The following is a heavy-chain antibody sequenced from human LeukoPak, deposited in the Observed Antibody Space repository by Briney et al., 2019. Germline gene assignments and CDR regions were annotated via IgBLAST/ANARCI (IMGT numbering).Heavy chain of an antibody. CDR2: ISGSGGST. Sequence: PGGSLRRSCAVTGFTFSSYGMSWVRHAPGKGLEWVSAISGSGGSTYYADSVKGRFTISRDNSKNTLYLQMNSLRAEDTAVYYCAKDEDTAMIDYWGQGTLVTVSS. J-gene: IGHJ4*02. D-gene: IGHD5-18*01. V-gene: IGHV3-23*01. CDR3: AKDEDTAMIDY. CDR1: GFTFSSYG.